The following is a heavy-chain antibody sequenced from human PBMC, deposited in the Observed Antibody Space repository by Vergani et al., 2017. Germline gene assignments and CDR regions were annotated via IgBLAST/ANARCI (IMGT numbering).Heavy chain of an antibody. D-gene: IGHD3-16*01. V-gene: IGHV3-15*01. CDR3: TRDRLDDSYAYFDY. CDR1: GFTFINAW. J-gene: IGHJ4*02. CDR2: IKSKTDGGTT. Sequence: EVQLVESGGGLVKPGGSLRLSCAASGFTFINAWMTWVRQAPGKGLEWVGRIKSKTDGGTTYYAAPVKGKFTISRDDSKNTLYLQMNSLKTEDTAVYYCTRDRLDDSYAYFDYWGQGTLVTVSP.